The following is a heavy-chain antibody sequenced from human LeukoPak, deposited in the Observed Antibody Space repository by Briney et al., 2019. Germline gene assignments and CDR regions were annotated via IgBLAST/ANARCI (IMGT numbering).Heavy chain of an antibody. V-gene: IGHV3-74*01. CDR2: INSDGSST. J-gene: IGHJ6*03. Sequence: GGSLRLSCAASGFTFSSYWMHWVRQAPGKGLVWVSRINSDGSSTSYADSVKGRFTISRDNAKNTLYLQMNSLRAEDTAVYYCARDHIVVVPAARAEYYYYYYMDVWGKGTTVTVSS. CDR1: GFTFSSYW. CDR3: ARDHIVVVPAARAEYYYYYYMDV. D-gene: IGHD2-2*01.